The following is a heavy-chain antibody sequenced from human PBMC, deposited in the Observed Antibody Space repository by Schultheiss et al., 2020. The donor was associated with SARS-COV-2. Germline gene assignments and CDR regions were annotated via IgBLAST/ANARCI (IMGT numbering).Heavy chain of an antibody. CDR2: INHSGST. D-gene: IGHD1-1*01. CDR3: ARKSRNWKNDY. J-gene: IGHJ4*02. CDR1: GGSFSGYY. Sequence: SETLSLTCAVYGGSFSGYYWSWIRQPPGKGLEWIGEINHSGSTNYNPSLKSRVTISVDTSKNQFSLKLSSVTAADTAVYYCARKSRNWKNDYWGQGTLVTVSS. V-gene: IGHV4-34*01.